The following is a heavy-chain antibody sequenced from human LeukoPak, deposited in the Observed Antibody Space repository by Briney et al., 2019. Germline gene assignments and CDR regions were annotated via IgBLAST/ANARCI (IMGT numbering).Heavy chain of an antibody. Sequence: GGSLRLSCAASGFTFSSYSMNWVRQAPGKGLEWVSGINWNGGSTGYADSVKGRFTISRDNAKSSLYLQMNSLRAEDTALYYCARGGYYDSSGGRYYYMDVWGKGTTVTVSS. CDR3: ARGGYYDSSGGRYYYMDV. CDR2: INWNGGST. CDR1: GFTFSSYS. V-gene: IGHV3-20*04. J-gene: IGHJ6*03. D-gene: IGHD3-22*01.